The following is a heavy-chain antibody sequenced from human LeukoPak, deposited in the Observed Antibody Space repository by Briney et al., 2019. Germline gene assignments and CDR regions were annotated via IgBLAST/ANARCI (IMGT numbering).Heavy chain of an antibody. D-gene: IGHD2-15*01. CDR2: INPNSGGT. CDR3: ARGPSYLGYCSGGSCQQRTRKYYFDY. Sequence: ASEKVSCKASGYTFTGYYMHWVRQAPGQGLEWMGWINPNSGGTNYAQKFQGRVTMTRDTSISTAYMELSRLRSDDTAVYYCARGPSYLGYCSGGSCQQRTRKYYFDYWGQGTLVTVSS. CDR1: GYTFTGYY. J-gene: IGHJ4*02. V-gene: IGHV1-2*02.